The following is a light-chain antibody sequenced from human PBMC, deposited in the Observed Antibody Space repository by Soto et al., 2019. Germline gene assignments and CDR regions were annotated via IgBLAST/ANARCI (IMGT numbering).Light chain of an antibody. J-gene: IGKJ1*01. CDR1: QSISSW. V-gene: IGKV1-5*03. Sequence: DIQMTQSPSTLSASVGDRVTITCRASQSISSWLAWYQQKPGKAPKLLIYKASSLESGVPSRFSGSGSGTEFTLTISSLRPEDFATYYCQHYNSYSEAFGQGTKVDIK. CDR2: KAS. CDR3: QHYNSYSEA.